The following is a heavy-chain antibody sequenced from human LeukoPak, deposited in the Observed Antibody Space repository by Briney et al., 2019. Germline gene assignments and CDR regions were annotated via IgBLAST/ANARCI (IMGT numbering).Heavy chain of an antibody. J-gene: IGHJ6*02. V-gene: IGHV3-72*01. Sequence: GGSLRLSCVASGFTFSDHYMDWVRQAPGKGLEWVGRTRNKAKSYTTEYAASVKGRFTISRDDSKDSLYLQMNSLKTEDTAVYYCARERDYYYGMDVWGQGTTVTVSS. CDR3: ARERDYYYGMDV. CDR2: TRNKAKSYTT. CDR1: GFTFSDHY.